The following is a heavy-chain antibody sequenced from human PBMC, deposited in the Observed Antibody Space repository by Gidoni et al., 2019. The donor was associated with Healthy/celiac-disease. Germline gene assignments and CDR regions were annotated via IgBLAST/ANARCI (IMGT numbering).Heavy chain of an antibody. D-gene: IGHD4-17*01. V-gene: IGHV4-4*02. CDR3: ASYGTVTTSRYWYFDL. CDR2: IYHSGST. J-gene: IGHJ2*01. Sequence: QVHLQESGPGLVKPSGTLSLSCAVSGGSIRSNNWWPWVRQPPGTGLEWIGEIYHSGSTNYYPSLKGRVTISVDKSKNQFALRLSSVTAADTAVYYCASYGTVTTSRYWYFDLWGRGTLVTVSS. CDR1: GGSIRSNNW.